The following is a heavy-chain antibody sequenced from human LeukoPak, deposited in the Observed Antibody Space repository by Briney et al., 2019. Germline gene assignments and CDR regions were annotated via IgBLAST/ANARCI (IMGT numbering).Heavy chain of an antibody. CDR1: GFTFSSYS. V-gene: IGHV3-21*01. CDR2: ISSSSSYI. Sequence: GGSLRLSCAASGFTFSSYSMNWVRQAPGKGLEWVSSISSSSSYIYYADSVKGRFTISRDNAKNSLYLQMNSLRAEDTAVYYCAREGGEDAFDIWGQGTMVTVSS. D-gene: IGHD6-25*01. CDR3: AREGGEDAFDI. J-gene: IGHJ3*02.